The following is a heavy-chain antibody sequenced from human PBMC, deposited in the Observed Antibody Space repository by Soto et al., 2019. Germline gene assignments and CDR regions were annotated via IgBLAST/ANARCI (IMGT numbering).Heavy chain of an antibody. Sequence: GGSPRLSCAASGFAFSTFIMSWVRQAPGKGPEWVSGISHSGGITYADSVKGRFTISRDDSKNTLYLQMNSLRAEDTAIYYCAKDNYYSGSVSLTSWGQGTQVTVYS. CDR1: GFAFSTFI. CDR2: ISHSGGIT. V-gene: IGHV3-23*01. J-gene: IGHJ4*02. D-gene: IGHD3-10*01. CDR3: AKDNYYSGSVSLTS.